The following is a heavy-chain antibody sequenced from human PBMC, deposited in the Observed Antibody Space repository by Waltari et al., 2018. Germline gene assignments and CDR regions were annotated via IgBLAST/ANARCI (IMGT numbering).Heavy chain of an antibody. D-gene: IGHD3-22*01. CDR3: ARGITMIVVVITDYFDY. CDR2: IYYSGST. V-gene: IGHV4-39*01. J-gene: IGHJ4*02. CDR1: GGSISSSSYY. Sequence: QLQLQESGPGLVKPSETLSLTCTVSGGSISSSSYYWGWLRTPPGKGLGWIGSIYYSGSTYYNPSLKSRVTISVDTSKNQFSLKLSSVTAADTAVYYCARGITMIVVVITDYFDYWGQGTLVTVSS.